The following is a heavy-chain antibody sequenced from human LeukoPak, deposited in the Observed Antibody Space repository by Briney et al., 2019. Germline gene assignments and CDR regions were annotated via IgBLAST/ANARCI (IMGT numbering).Heavy chain of an antibody. D-gene: IGHD1-26*01. CDR1: GFTFSSYA. V-gene: IGHV3-30-3*01. CDR3: ATIIVGASGADY. J-gene: IGHJ4*02. CDR2: ISYDGSNK. Sequence: PGGSLRLSCAASGFTFSSYAMHWVRQAPGKGLEWVAVISYDGSNKYYADSVKGRFTISRDNSKNTLYLQMNSLRAEDTAVYYCATIIVGASGADYWGQGTLVTVSS.